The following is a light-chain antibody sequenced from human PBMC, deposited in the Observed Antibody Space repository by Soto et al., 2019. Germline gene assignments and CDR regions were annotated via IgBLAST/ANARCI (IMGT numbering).Light chain of an antibody. CDR2: LGS. CDR3: MQALQSPIT. Sequence: DIVMTQSPLSLPVTPGEPASISCRSSQSLLHSNGYNYLDWYLQKPGQSPQLLIYLGSNRASGVPDRFSGRGSGPDFAMKISRMEAQDVVVYYYMQALQSPITFGPGTKVDIK. CDR1: QSLLHSNGYNY. V-gene: IGKV2-28*01. J-gene: IGKJ3*01.